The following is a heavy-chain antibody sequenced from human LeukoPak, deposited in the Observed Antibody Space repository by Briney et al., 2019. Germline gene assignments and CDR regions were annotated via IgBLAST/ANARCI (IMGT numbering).Heavy chain of an antibody. CDR2: ISYDGSNK. CDR1: GFAFSDYY. CDR3: ARGDLYDSSGYYYNWFDP. V-gene: IGHV3-30-3*01. J-gene: IGHJ5*02. D-gene: IGHD3-22*01. Sequence: GGSLRLSCAASGFAFSDYYMSWIRQAPGKGLEWVAVISYDGSNKYYADSVKGRFTISRDNSKNTLYLQMNSLRAEDTAVYYCARGDLYDSSGYYYNWFDPWGQGTLVTVSS.